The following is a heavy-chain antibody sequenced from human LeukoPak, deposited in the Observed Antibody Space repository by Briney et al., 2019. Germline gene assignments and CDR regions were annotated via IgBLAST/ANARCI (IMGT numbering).Heavy chain of an antibody. CDR1: GGSISSYY. CDR3: ARRPPIVGATSLDY. J-gene: IGHJ4*02. CDR2: IYTSGST. Sequence: SETLSLTCTVSGGSISSYYWSWIRQPAGKGLEWIGRIYTSGSTNYNPSLKSRVTMSVDTSKNQFSLKLSSVTAADTAVYYCARRPPIVGATSLDYWGQGTLVTVSS. V-gene: IGHV4-4*07. D-gene: IGHD1-26*01.